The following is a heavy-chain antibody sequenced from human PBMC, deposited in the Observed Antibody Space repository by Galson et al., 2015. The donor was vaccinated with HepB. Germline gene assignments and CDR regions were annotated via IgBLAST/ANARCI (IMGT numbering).Heavy chain of an antibody. V-gene: IGHV3-53*01. CDR1: GLTVSSSY. CDR2: IYSDGVT. J-gene: IGHJ4*02. D-gene: IGHD1-26*01. Sequence: SLRLSCAASGLTVSSSYMSWVRQAPGKGLECISIIYSDGVTYYADSVRGRFTISRDNSKNTLYLQMYSLRTEDTAMYFCASALSNWDFDCWGQGTLVTVSS. CDR3: ASALSNWDFDC.